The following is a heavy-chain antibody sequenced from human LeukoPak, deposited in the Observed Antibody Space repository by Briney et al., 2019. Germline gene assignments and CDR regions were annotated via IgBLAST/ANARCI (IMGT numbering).Heavy chain of an antibody. CDR1: GFTFSNSA. D-gene: IGHD6-19*01. CDR2: LSGSGITT. V-gene: IGHV3-23*01. Sequence: GRSLRPSCAASGFTFSNSAMSWVRQAPGNGLEWVSTLSGSGITTYYADSVKARFTISRDDSKNTLYLQMNTLRAEDSALYYCAKGIYSSGWSYFDYWGHGTLVTVSS. CDR3: AKGIYSSGWSYFDY. J-gene: IGHJ4*01.